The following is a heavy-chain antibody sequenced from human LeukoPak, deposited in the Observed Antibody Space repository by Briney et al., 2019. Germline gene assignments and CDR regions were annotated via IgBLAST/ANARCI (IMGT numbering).Heavy chain of an antibody. CDR3: ARAPSGYCSGGSCYGTNWFDP. Sequence: GASVKVSCKASGYTFTSYYMHWVRQAPGQGLEWMGIINPSGGSTSYAQKFQGGVTMTRDMSTSTVYMELSSLRSEDTAVYYCARAPSGYCSGGSCYGTNWFDPWGQGTLVTVSS. CDR1: GYTFTSYY. V-gene: IGHV1-46*01. CDR2: INPSGGST. J-gene: IGHJ5*02. D-gene: IGHD2-15*01.